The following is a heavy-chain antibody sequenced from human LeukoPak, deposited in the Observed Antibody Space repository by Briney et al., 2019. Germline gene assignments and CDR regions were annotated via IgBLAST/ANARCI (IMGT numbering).Heavy chain of an antibody. CDR1: GFTFSSYG. CDR2: ISYDGSNK. J-gene: IGHJ4*02. V-gene: IGHV3-30*03. D-gene: IGHD6-13*01. CDR3: ARDRGIAAAGTDY. Sequence: GGSLRLSCAASGFTFSSYGMHWVRQAPGKGLEWVAVISYDGSNKYYADSVKGRFTISRDNSKNTLYLQMNSLRAEDTAVYYCARDRGIAAAGTDYWGQGTLVTVSS.